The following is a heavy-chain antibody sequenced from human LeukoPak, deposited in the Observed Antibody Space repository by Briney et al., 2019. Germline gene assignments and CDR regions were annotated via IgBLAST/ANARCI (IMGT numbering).Heavy chain of an antibody. Sequence: GGSLRLSCAASGFAFSSYSMNWVRQAPGKGLEWVSSISSSSSYIYYADSVKGRFTISRDNAKSSLYLQMNSLRAEDTAVYYCAREGNSGSYWYYFDYWGQGTLVTVSS. V-gene: IGHV3-21*01. J-gene: IGHJ4*02. CDR3: AREGNSGSYWYYFDY. D-gene: IGHD1-26*01. CDR2: ISSSSSYI. CDR1: GFAFSSYS.